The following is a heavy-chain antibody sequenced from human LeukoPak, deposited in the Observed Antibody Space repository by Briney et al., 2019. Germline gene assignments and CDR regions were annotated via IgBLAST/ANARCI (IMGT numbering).Heavy chain of an antibody. J-gene: IGHJ4*02. D-gene: IGHD5-18*01. CDR2: ISSSGNYI. CDR3: ARGGINVDTAMVTLHY. V-gene: IGHV3-21*01. CDR1: GFTFSDYS. Sequence: GGSLRLSCTASGFTFSDYSTNWVRQAPGKGLEWVSSISSSGNYIYYADSMKGRFTISRDNAKNSLYLQMNSLRAEDTAVYYCARGGINVDTAMVTLHYWGQGTLVTVSS.